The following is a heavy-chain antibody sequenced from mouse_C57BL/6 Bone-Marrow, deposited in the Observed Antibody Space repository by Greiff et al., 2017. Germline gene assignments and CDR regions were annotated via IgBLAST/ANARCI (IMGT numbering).Heavy chain of an antibody. Sequence: VQLQQSGAELVRPGTSVKLSCKASGYTFTNYWMGWAKQRPGHGLEWIGDIYPGGGYTNYNEKFKGKATLTADKSSSTAYMQVSSLTSEDSAIYYCSRLDGYSYWDYWGQGTTLTVSS. V-gene: IGHV1-63*01. CDR1: GYTFTNYW. J-gene: IGHJ2*01. CDR2: IYPGGGYT. CDR3: SRLDGYSYWDY. D-gene: IGHD2-3*01.